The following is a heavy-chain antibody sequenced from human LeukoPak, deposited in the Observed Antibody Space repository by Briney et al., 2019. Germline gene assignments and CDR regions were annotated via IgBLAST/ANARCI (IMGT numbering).Heavy chain of an antibody. CDR3: ARLYGGNSFYYYYYMDV. J-gene: IGHJ6*03. CDR1: GGSISSSSYY. CDR2: IYYSGST. V-gene: IGHV4-39*01. D-gene: IGHD4-23*01. Sequence: SETLSLTCTVSGGSISSSSYYWGWIRQPPGKGLEGIGSIYYSGSTYYNPSLKSRVTISVDTSKNQFSLKLSSVPAADTAVYYCARLYGGNSFYYYYYMDVWGKGTTVTVSS.